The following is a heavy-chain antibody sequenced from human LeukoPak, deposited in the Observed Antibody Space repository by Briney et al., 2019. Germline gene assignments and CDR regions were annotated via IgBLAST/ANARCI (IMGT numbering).Heavy chain of an antibody. CDR2: IKQDGSEK. V-gene: IGHV3-7*01. CDR1: GFTFTTYW. Sequence: GGSLRLSCAASGFTFTTYWMSWVRQAPGKGLEWVANIKQDGSEKYYVDSVKDRFTISRDNAKNSLYLQMNSLRAEDTAVYYCARAPWVATPNDYWGQGTLVTVSS. CDR3: ARAPWVATPNDY. D-gene: IGHD5-12*01. J-gene: IGHJ4*02.